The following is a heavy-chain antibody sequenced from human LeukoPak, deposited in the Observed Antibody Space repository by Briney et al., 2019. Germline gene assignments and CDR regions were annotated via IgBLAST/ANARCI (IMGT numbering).Heavy chain of an antibody. CDR3: ASDGYSSSWDESYYYYGMDV. CDR1: GFTFSSYP. J-gene: IGHJ6*02. CDR2: ISGSGGAT. Sequence: GGSLRLSCAASGFTFSSYPMNWVRQAPGKGLEGVSVISGSGGATLYGDSVQGRFTISRDNSRDTLYLQMSSLRAEDTAVYYCASDGYSSSWDESYYYYGMDVWGQGTTVTVSS. D-gene: IGHD6-13*01. V-gene: IGHV3-23*01.